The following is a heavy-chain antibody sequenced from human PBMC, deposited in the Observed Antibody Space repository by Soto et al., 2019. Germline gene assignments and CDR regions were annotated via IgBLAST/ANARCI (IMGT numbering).Heavy chain of an antibody. Sequence: QLQLQESGPGLVKPSETLSLTCSVSDDSINSDKYYWGWIRQPPGTPLEWIGSIYYRGNAYYNPSLQTRVTISLDKSRSQFSLKLNSVTAADSAVYFCARLEGLATISYYFDFWGPGALVTVSS. V-gene: IGHV4-39*01. CDR3: ARLEGLATISYYFDF. J-gene: IGHJ4*02. D-gene: IGHD3-9*01. CDR1: DDSINSDKYY. CDR2: IYYRGNA.